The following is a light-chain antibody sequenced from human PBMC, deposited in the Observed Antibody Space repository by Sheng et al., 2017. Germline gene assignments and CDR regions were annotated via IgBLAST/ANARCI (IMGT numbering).Light chain of an antibody. V-gene: IGKV2-28*01. CDR1: ESLLHTNGYNY. Sequence: EIVLTQSSRSLSVTPGEPASISCRSSESLLHTNGYNYLDWYLQKPGQSPQLLIYWGSKRASGVPDRFSGSGSGTDFTLRISRVEPDDVGIYYCMQALQSRTFGPGPKWIS. CDR3: MQALQSRT. CDR2: WGS. J-gene: IGKJ3*01.